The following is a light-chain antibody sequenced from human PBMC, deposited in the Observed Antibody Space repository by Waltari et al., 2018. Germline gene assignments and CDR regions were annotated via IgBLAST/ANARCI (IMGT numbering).Light chain of an antibody. CDR2: AAS. V-gene: IGKV3-15*01. CDR3: QQYEKWPTT. J-gene: IGKJ5*01. Sequence: IVVTQSPASLSVSPGERATLSCRASQSVSTKVGWYQQRTGQAPRLLIYAASTRAIGIPARFSGGGSGTEFTLTISSLQSEDLGIYYCQQYEKWPTTFGQGTRLDSK. CDR1: QSVSTK.